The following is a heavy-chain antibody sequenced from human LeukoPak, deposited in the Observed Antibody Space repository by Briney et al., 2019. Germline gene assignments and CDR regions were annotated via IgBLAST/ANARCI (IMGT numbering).Heavy chain of an antibody. J-gene: IGHJ6*03. CDR2: ISGSGGST. D-gene: IGHD2-15*01. V-gene: IGHV3-23*01. Sequence: GGTLRLSCAASGFTFTSYGMSWVRQAPGKGLEWVSAISGSGGSTYYADSVKGRFTISRDNSKNTLYLQMNSLRAEDTAVYYCAKRPSSFQPNCSGGSCYIHYYYYYMDVWGKGTTVTISS. CDR1: GFTFTSYG. CDR3: AKRPSSFQPNCSGGSCYIHYYYYYMDV.